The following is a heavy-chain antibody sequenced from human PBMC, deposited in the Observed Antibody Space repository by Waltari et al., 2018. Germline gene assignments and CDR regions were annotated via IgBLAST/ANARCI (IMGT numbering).Heavy chain of an antibody. J-gene: IGHJ4*02. CDR1: GGSISSCSYS. Sequence: QVQLQESGPGLVKPSQTLSLTCTVSGGSISSCSYSWSCIRQPAGKGLEWIGYTSTSGSTNYNPSRKSRVTISVDTSKNQFSLKLSSVTAADTAVYYCARVQGGGDYYFDYWGQGTLVTVSS. CDR3: ARVQGGGDYYFDY. CDR2: TSTSGST. V-gene: IGHV4-61*09. D-gene: IGHD3-16*01.